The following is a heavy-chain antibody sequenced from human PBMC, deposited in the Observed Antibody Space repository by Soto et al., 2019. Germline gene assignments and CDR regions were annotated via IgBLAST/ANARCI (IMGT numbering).Heavy chain of an antibody. CDR1: GGSISSDEYC. Sequence: QVQLQESGPGLVEPSQTVSLTCTVSGGSISSDEYCWSWIRQTPGKGLEWIGHIYNRGSTYSNPSVKSRVTISVDTSKNQFSLKLSSVTAADTAVYYCARGPCGDKVDYWGQGTLVTVPS. D-gene: IGHD3-16*01. CDR3: ARGPCGDKVDY. J-gene: IGHJ4*02. CDR2: IYNRGST. V-gene: IGHV4-30-4*01.